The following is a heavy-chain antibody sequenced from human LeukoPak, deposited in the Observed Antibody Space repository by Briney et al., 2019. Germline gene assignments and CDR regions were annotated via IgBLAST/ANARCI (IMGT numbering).Heavy chain of an antibody. J-gene: IGHJ4*02. CDR1: GGSISSYY. CDR3: ARTRGLAAAGTRVYYFDY. CDR2: IYYSGST. D-gene: IGHD6-13*01. Sequence: PSETLSLTCTVSGGSISSYYWSWIRQPPGKGLEWIGYIYYSGSTNYNPPLKSRVTISVDTSKNQFSLKLSSVTAADTAVYYCARTRGLAAAGTRVYYFDYWGQGTLVTVSS. V-gene: IGHV4-59*01.